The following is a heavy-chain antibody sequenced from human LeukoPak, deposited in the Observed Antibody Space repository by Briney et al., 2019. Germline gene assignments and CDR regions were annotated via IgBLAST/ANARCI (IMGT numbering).Heavy chain of an antibody. V-gene: IGHV3-74*01. D-gene: IGHD5-18*01. Sequence: GGSLRLSCAASGFTFSNYWMHWVRQAPGKGLVWVSRINTYGSTTAYADSVKVRFTISRDNAKNTVYLQMNSLRAEDSSFYFCAREGYIHGYTVGQDYWGQGTMVTVSS. CDR1: GFTFSNYW. J-gene: IGHJ4*02. CDR3: AREGYIHGYTVGQDY. CDR2: INTYGSTT.